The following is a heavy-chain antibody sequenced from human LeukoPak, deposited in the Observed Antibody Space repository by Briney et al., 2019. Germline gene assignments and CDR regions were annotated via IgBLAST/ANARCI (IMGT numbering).Heavy chain of an antibody. V-gene: IGHV4-59*12. D-gene: IGHD5-18*01. CDR3: ARVRKVDTAIDY. CDR2: IYYSGST. Sequence: SETLSLTCTVSGGSISSYYWSWIRQPPGKGLEWIGYIYYSGSTNYNPSLKSRVTISGDTSKTQFSLKLYSVTAADTAVYYCARVRKVDTAIDYWGQGTLVTVSS. CDR1: GGSISSYY. J-gene: IGHJ4*02.